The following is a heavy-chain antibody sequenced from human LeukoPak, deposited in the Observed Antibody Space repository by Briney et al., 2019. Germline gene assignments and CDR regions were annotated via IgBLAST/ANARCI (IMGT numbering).Heavy chain of an antibody. CDR1: GFSISSSDYY. CDR3: AREYLSEELDTGTDAFDI. J-gene: IGHJ3*02. V-gene: IGHV4-31*03. D-gene: IGHD3-10*01. Sequence: SETLSLTCTVSGFSISSSDYYWSWIRQHPTKGLEWIGYISYSGSTYYNPSLKSRVTISVDTSKNHFSLRLSSVTAADTAVYYCAREYLSEELDTGTDAFDIWGQGTMVTVSS. CDR2: ISYSGST.